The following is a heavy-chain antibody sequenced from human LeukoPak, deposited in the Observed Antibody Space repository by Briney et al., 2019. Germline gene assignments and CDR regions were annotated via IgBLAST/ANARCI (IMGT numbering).Heavy chain of an antibody. V-gene: IGHV4-59*01. Sequence: SETLSLTCTVSGGSIMSYYWSWIRQPPGGGLEWIGYVYHSGSTNYNPSLQSRVIISVDTSKNQVSLKLNSVTTADTAVYYCARSRVWSDYWGYFDFWGQGTLVTVSS. J-gene: IGHJ4*02. D-gene: IGHD3-3*01. CDR3: ARSRVWSDYWGYFDF. CDR2: VYHSGST. CDR1: GGSIMSYY.